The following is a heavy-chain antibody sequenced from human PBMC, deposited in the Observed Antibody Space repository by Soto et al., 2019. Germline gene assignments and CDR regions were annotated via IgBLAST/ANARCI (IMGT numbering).Heavy chain of an antibody. CDR2: ISGSGDKT. D-gene: IGHD6-13*01. CDR1: GFTFKYYA. J-gene: IGHJ1*01. Sequence: EVQLLQSGGGLAQPGTSLRLSCAASGFTFKYYAMTWVRQAPGKGLEWVSTISGSGDKTDYADSVKGRFRVSRDNSKDTLYLQMAGLRADDTAFYYCAREPKGYGAQYFQDWGQGTLVTVS. CDR3: AREPKGYGAQYFQD. V-gene: IGHV3-23*01.